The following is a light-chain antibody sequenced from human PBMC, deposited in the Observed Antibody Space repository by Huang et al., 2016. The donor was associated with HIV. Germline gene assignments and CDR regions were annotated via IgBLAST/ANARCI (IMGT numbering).Light chain of an antibody. CDR3: MQGKHFPRT. V-gene: IGKV2-29*02. CDR1: QSLLHSDGKTY. Sequence: DIVMIQTPLSLSVTPGQPASISCKSSQSLLHSDGKTYLYWYLQKPGQSPHLLIYEVASRLSGVPERFSGSGSGTEFTLKISRVEAEDVGVYYCMQGKHFPRTFGQGTKVEIK. CDR2: EVA. J-gene: IGKJ1*01.